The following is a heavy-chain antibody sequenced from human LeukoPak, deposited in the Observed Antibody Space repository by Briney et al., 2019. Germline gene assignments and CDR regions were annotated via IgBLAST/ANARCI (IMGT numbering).Heavy chain of an antibody. V-gene: IGHV3-48*01. J-gene: IGHJ3*02. CDR2: IRSSSSTI. CDR1: GFTFSSYS. Sequence: GGSLRLSCAASGFTFSSYSMNWVRQAPGKGLEWVSYIRSSSSTIYYADSVKGRFTISRDNAMNSLYLQMNSLRAEDTAVYYCARAKRNGFDIWGQGTMVTVSS. CDR3: ARAKRNGFDI.